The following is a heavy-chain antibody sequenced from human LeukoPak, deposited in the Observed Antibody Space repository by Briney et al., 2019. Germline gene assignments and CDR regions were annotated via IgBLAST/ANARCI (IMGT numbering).Heavy chain of an antibody. Sequence: GGSLRLSCAASGFTFSRYWMHWVRQGPGKGLVRVSRINSDGSSTSYADSVKGRFTISTDSAKSSVYLQMNSLRAEDTAVYYCARRLPYYGMDVWGQGTTVTVSS. CDR2: INSDGSST. J-gene: IGHJ6*02. CDR3: ARRLPYYGMDV. V-gene: IGHV3-74*01. CDR1: GFTFSRYW.